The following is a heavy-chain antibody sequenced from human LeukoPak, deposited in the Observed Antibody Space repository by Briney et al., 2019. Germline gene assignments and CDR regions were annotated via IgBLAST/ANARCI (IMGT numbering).Heavy chain of an antibody. V-gene: IGHV3-23*01. Sequence: GGSLRLSCAASGFTFSSYAMSWVRQAPGKGLEWVSAISGSGGSTYYADSVKGRFTISRDNSKNTLYLQVNSLRAEDTAVYYCAKASIITMVRGPVFQHWGQGTLVTVSS. CDR1: GFTFSSYA. J-gene: IGHJ1*01. CDR2: ISGSGGST. CDR3: AKASIITMVRGPVFQH. D-gene: IGHD3-10*01.